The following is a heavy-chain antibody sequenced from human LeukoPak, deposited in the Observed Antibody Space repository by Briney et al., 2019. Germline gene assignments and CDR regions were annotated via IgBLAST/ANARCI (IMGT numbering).Heavy chain of an antibody. D-gene: IGHD6-19*01. Sequence: KPSETLSLTCTVSGGSISSSSYYWGWIRQPPGKGLEWIGSIYYSGSTYYNPSLKSRVTISVDTSKNQFSLKLSSVTAADTAVYYCARHGWQYYFDYWGQGTLVTVSS. CDR3: ARHGWQYYFDY. CDR2: IYYSGST. CDR1: GGSISSSSYY. V-gene: IGHV4-39*01. J-gene: IGHJ4*02.